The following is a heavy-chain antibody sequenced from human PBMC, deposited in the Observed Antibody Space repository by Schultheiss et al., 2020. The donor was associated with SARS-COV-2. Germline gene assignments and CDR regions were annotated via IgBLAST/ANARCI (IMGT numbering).Heavy chain of an antibody. Sequence: SQTLSLTCTVSGGSISSYYWSWIRQPAGKGLEWIGYIYHSGSTNYNPSLKSRVTMSVDTSKNQFSLKLSSVTAADTALYYCARIGGTTVVTKGYYYYMDVWGKGTTVTVSS. CDR3: ARIGGTTVVTKGYYYYMDV. J-gene: IGHJ6*03. V-gene: IGHV4-4*07. CDR1: GGSISSYY. D-gene: IGHD4-23*01. CDR2: IYHSGST.